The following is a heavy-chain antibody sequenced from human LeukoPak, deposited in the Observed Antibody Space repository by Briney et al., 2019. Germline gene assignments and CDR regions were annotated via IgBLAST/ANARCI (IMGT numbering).Heavy chain of an antibody. CDR3: ARDVDSYCSGGSCYGMDV. V-gene: IGHV3-21*01. Sequence: TGGSLRLSCAASGFTFSSYSMNWVRQAPGKGLEWVSSISSSSSYIYYADSVKGRFTISRDNAKNSLYLQMNSLRAEDTAVYYCARDVDSYCSGGSCYGMDVWGQGTTVTVSS. CDR2: ISSSSSYI. J-gene: IGHJ6*02. D-gene: IGHD2-15*01. CDR1: GFTFSSYS.